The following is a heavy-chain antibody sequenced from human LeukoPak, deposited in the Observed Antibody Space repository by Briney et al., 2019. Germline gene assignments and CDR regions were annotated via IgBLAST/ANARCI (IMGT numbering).Heavy chain of an antibody. D-gene: IGHD2-15*01. V-gene: IGHV4-4*07. CDR2: IYTRGST. CDR1: GGSINNYY. Sequence: SETLSLTCTVSGGSINNYYWSWIRQPAGKGLEWIGRIYTRGSTNYNPSLKSRVTMSVDTSKNQFSLKLSSVTAADTAVYYCARGRYCSADICSGGDAFDIWGRGTMVSVSS. J-gene: IGHJ3*02. CDR3: ARGRYCSADICSGGDAFDI.